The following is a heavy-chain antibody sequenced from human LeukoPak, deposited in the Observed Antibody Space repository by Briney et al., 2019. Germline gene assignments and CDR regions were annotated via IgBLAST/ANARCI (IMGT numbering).Heavy chain of an antibody. V-gene: IGHV3-7*01. CDR1: GFSFSSYW. J-gene: IGHJ4*02. CDR3: ARDEYDYVWGSYTRVYYFDY. CDR2: IKQDGSEK. Sequence: GGSLRLSCAASGFSFSSYWMSWVRQAPGKGLEWVANIKQDGSEKYYVDSVKGRFTISRDNAKNSLYLQMNSLRAEDTAVYYCARDEYDYVWGSYTRVYYFDYGGQGTLVTVSS. D-gene: IGHD3-16*01.